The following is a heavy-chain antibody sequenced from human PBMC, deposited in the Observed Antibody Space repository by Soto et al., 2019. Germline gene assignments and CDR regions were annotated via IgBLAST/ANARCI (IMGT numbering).Heavy chain of an antibody. V-gene: IGHV1-69*16. Sequence: QVQLVQYGAEVKEPGSSVRVSCKASGGTFANFIMNWVRQTPGQGLEWMEGIVPMLGTPTYAESFKGRVTISSTGSASTTYLEMTSLSSEDTAIYYWAINGTYSCSLSQCSGMDVWGQGTTVTVSS. J-gene: IGHJ6*02. CDR2: IVPMLGTP. CDR1: GGTFANFI. CDR3: AINGTYSCSLSQCSGMDV. D-gene: IGHD5-12*01.